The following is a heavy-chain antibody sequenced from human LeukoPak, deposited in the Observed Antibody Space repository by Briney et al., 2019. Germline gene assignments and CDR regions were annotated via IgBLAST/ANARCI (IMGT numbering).Heavy chain of an antibody. CDR2: IWYDGSNK. V-gene: IGHV3-33*01. Sequence: PGRSLRLSCAASGFTFSSYGMHWVRQAPGKGLEWVTLIWYDGSNKYYADSVKGRFTISRDNSKNTLYLQMNSLRAEDTAVYYCARGYCSGGSCYSIDYWGQGTLVTVSS. CDR3: ARGYCSGGSCYSIDY. J-gene: IGHJ4*02. CDR1: GFTFSSYG. D-gene: IGHD2-15*01.